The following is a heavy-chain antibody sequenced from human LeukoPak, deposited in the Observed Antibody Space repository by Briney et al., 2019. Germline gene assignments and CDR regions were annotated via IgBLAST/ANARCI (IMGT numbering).Heavy chain of an antibody. Sequence: SVKVSFKASGGTFSSYAISWVRQAPGQGLEWMGGIIPIFGTANYAQKFQGRVTITTDESTSTAYMELSSLRSEDTAVYYCALWRQQLVRYFDYWGQGTLVTVSS. CDR2: IIPIFGTA. D-gene: IGHD6-13*01. V-gene: IGHV1-69*05. CDR3: ALWRQQLVRYFDY. J-gene: IGHJ4*02. CDR1: GGTFSSYA.